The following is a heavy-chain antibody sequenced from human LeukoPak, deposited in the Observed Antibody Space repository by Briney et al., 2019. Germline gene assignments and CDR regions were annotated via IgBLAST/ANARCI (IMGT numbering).Heavy chain of an antibody. CDR3: ARDGDYGDYFDY. CDR2: IYYSGST. Sequence: PSETLSLTCTVSGGSISSYYLSWIRQPPGKGLEWIGYIYYSGSTNYNPSLKSRVTMSVDTSKNQFSLKLSSVTAADTAVYYCARDGDYGDYFDYWGQGTLVTVSS. D-gene: IGHD4-17*01. V-gene: IGHV4-59*01. CDR1: GGSISSYY. J-gene: IGHJ4*02.